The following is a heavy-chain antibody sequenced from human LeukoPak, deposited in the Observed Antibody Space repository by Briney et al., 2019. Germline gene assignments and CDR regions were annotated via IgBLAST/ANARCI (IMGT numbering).Heavy chain of an antibody. D-gene: IGHD4-17*01. CDR3: ARDLEGNGACAFDI. CDR2: IYHSGST. V-gene: IGHV4-38-2*02. Sequence: PSETLSLTWTVSGYSISSGYYWGWIRQPPGKGLEWIGSIYHSGSTYYNPSLKSRVTISVDTSKNQFSLKLSSVTAADTAVYYCARDLEGNGACAFDIWGQGTMVTVSS. J-gene: IGHJ3*02. CDR1: GYSISSGYY.